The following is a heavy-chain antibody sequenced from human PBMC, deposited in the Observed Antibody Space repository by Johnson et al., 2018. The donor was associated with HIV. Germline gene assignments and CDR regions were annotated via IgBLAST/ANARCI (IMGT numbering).Heavy chain of an antibody. D-gene: IGHD3-22*01. CDR3: AKEGGRITMIVVEPDAFDI. J-gene: IGHJ3*02. V-gene: IGHV3-30*18. Sequence: QVQLVESGGGVVQPGRSLRLSCAASGFTFSSYDMHWVRQAPGKGMDWVAFISYDGSNKYYADSVKGRFTISRDNSKNTLYLQMNSLRAEDTAVYYCAKEGGRITMIVVEPDAFDIWGQGTMVTVSS. CDR1: GFTFSSYD. CDR2: ISYDGSNK.